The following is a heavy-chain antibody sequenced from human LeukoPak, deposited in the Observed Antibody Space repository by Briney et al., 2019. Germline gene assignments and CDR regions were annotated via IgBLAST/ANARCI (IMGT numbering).Heavy chain of an antibody. CDR2: IYYSGST. CDR3: ARHAQPAAMDLYGMDV. CDR1: GGSISSSSYR. D-gene: IGHD2-2*01. V-gene: IGHV4-39*01. Sequence: PSETLSLTCTVSGGSISSSSYRWGWIRQPPGKGLEWIGSIYYSGSTYYNPSLKSRVTISVDTSKNQFSLKLSSVTAADTAVYYCARHAQPAAMDLYGMDVWGQGTTVTVSS. J-gene: IGHJ6*02.